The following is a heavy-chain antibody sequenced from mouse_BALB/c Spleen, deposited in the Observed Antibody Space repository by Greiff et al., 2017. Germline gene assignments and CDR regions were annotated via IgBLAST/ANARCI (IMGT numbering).Heavy chain of an antibody. J-gene: IGHJ4*01. CDR2: INSNGGST. CDR3: ASQGYGNYDAMDY. Sequence: EVKLMESGGGLVKLGGSLKLSCAASGFTFSSYYMSWVRQTPEKRLGLVAAINSNGGSTYYPDTVKGRFTISRDNAKNTLYLQMSSLKSEDTALYYCASQGYGNYDAMDYWGQGTSVTVSS. D-gene: IGHD2-1*01. CDR1: GFTFSSYY. V-gene: IGHV5-6-2*01.